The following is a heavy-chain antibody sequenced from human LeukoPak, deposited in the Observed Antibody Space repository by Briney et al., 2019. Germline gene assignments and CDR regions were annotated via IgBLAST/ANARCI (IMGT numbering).Heavy chain of an antibody. CDR3: ARDAS. Sequence: GGSLRLSCAASGFAFSSYWMSWVRQAAGKGLEWVAAIKGDESEIYYVDSVKGRFTISRDNTKNSLYLQINNLRAEDTAVFYCARDASWGQGTLVTVSS. J-gene: IGHJ5*02. V-gene: IGHV3-7*04. CDR1: GFAFSSYW. CDR2: IKGDESEI.